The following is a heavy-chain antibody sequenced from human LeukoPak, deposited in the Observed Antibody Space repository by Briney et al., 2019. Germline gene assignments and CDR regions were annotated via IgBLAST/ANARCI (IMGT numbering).Heavy chain of an antibody. CDR2: IIPIFGTA. V-gene: IGHV1-69*13. D-gene: IGHD3-16*02. J-gene: IGHJ4*02. CDR1: GGTFSSYA. CDR3: ARGGDYDYVWGSYRYKEFDY. Sequence: ASVKVSCKASGGTFSSYAISWVRQAPGQGLEWMGGIIPIFGTANYAQKFQGRVTITADESTSTAYMELSSLRSKDTAVYYCARGGDYDYVWGSYRYKEFDYWGQGTLVTVSS.